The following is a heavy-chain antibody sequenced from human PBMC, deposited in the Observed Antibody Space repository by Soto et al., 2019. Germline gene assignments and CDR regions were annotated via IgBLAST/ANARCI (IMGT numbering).Heavy chain of an antibody. CDR3: ARTPAIFGVVITENNWFDP. Sequence: QVHLVQSGAEVKKPGASVKVSCKASGYTFTNSGISWVRQAPGQGLEWMGWISAYNGNTNYAQKLQGRVTMTTDTPTSTAYMELRSLRSDDTAVYYCARTPAIFGVVITENNWFDPWGQGTLVTVSS. D-gene: IGHD3-3*01. CDR2: ISAYNGNT. V-gene: IGHV1-18*01. J-gene: IGHJ5*02. CDR1: GYTFTNSG.